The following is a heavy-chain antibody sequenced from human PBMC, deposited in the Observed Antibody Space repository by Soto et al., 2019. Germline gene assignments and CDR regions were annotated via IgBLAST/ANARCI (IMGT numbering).Heavy chain of an antibody. J-gene: IGHJ5*02. Sequence: EVQLVESGGGLVQPGGSLRLSCAASGFTFSRNWMNWVRQAPGKGLVWLSRINSDGPTTTYADSVKGRCTISRDNSKNTVYLQINNLRADDTAVYYCATVGTGSYNWFDPWGQGTLVTVSS. CDR1: GFTFSRNW. CDR3: ATVGTGSYNWFDP. V-gene: IGHV3-74*01. D-gene: IGHD6-13*01. CDR2: INSDGPTT.